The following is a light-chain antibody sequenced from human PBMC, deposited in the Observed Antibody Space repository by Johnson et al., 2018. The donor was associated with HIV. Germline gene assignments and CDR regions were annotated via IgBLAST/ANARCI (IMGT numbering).Light chain of an antibody. Sequence: VLTQPPSVSAAPGQKVTISCSGSSSNIGNNYVSWYQQLPGTAPKLLIYDNNKRPSGIPDRFSGSKSGTSATLGITGLQTGDEADYYCGTWDSSLSAEVFGTGTKVTVL. J-gene: IGLJ1*01. CDR3: GTWDSSLSAEV. CDR2: DNN. CDR1: SSNIGNNY. V-gene: IGLV1-51*01.